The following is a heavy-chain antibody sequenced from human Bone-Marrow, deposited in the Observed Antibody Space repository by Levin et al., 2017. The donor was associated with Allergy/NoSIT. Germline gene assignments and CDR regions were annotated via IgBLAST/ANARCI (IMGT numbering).Heavy chain of an antibody. CDR3: AISNALRAFDF. CDR1: GFTFRSYT. J-gene: IGHJ3*01. D-gene: IGHD2-8*01. CDR2: ITDSSGTI. Sequence: LSLPCATSGFTFRSYTMNWVRQAPGKGLEWVSIITDSSGTIYYADSVRGRFTISRDNSKSALYLQMNSLRVEDTAIYYCAISNALRAFDFWGQGTVVTVSS. V-gene: IGHV3-23*01.